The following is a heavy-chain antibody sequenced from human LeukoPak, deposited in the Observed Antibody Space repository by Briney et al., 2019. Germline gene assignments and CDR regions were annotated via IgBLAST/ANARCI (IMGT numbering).Heavy chain of an antibody. Sequence: SETLSLTCAVYGGSFSGYYWSWIRQPPGKGLEWIGEINHSGSTNYNPSLKSRVTISVDTSKNQFSLKLSSVTAADTVVYYCARMISALGYMDVWGKGTTVTVSS. CDR1: GGSFSGYY. CDR3: ARMISALGYMDV. CDR2: INHSGST. J-gene: IGHJ6*03. V-gene: IGHV4-34*01. D-gene: IGHD3-22*01.